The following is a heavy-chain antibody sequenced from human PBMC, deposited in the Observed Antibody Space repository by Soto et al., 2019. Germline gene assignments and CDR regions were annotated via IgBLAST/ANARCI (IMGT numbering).Heavy chain of an antibody. CDR2: ISSNSAYI. D-gene: IGHD4-17*01. CDR1: GFTFSSST. Sequence: VQLVESGGGLVKPGESLRLSCAASGFTFSSSTMNWVRQAPGKGLEWVSSISSNSAYIYYAGSVTGRFTISRDNAKNSLFLQMNSLRAEDTAIYYCTRGTYGDYSDWGQGTLVTVSS. V-gene: IGHV3-21*01. CDR3: TRGTYGDYSD. J-gene: IGHJ4*02.